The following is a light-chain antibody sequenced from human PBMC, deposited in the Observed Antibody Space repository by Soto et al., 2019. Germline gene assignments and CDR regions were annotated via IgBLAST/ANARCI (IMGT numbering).Light chain of an antibody. J-gene: IGLJ2*01. CDR2: YDS. CDR1: NIGSKS. V-gene: IGLV3-21*04. Sequence: SYELTQPPSVSVAPGKTARITCGGNNIGSKSVHWYQQKPGQAPVLVIYYDSDRPSGIPERFSGSNSGNTATLTISRVEAGDEADYYCQVSDSSSYHLVVFGGGTKLTVL. CDR3: QVSDSSSYHLVV.